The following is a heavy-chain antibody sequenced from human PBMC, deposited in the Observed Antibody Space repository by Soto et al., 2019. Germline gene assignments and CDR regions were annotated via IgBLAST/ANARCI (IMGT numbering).Heavy chain of an antibody. J-gene: IGHJ1*01. CDR1: GYTFTSYG. D-gene: IGHD3-3*01. V-gene: IGHV1-18*01. Sequence: EASVKVSCKASGYTFTSYGISWVRQAPGQGLEWMGWISAYNGNTNYAQKLQGRVTMTTDTSTSTAYMELRSLRSDDTAVYYCARFGRFLEWLLAPSAEYFQHWGQGTLVTVSS. CDR3: ARFGRFLEWLLAPSAEYFQH. CDR2: ISAYNGNT.